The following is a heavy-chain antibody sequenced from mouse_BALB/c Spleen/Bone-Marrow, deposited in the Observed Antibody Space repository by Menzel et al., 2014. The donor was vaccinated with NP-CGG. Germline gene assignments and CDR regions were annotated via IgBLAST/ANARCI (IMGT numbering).Heavy chain of an antibody. J-gene: IGHJ3*01. CDR1: GFNIKDAY. CDR2: IAPGNGNT. CDR3: VRSPGEVNY. Sequence: EVQLQQSGAELVKPGASVKLSFTASGFNIKDAYMHWMKQRPEQGLEWIGRIAPGNGNTQYDPKFQGKATITADTSSNTAYLHLISLTSEDTAVCCCVRSPGEVNYWGQGTLVTVSA. D-gene: IGHD1-3*01. V-gene: IGHV14-3*02.